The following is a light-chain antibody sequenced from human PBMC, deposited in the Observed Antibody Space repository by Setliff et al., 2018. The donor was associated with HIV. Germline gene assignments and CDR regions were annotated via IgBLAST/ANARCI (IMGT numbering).Light chain of an antibody. CDR2: EVS. Sequence: QSALPQPPSVSGSPGQSVTISCTGTSSDVGSSNRVSWYQQPPGTVPRLMIYEVSSRPSGVPDRFSGSKSGDTASLTISGLQSEDEADYYCCSYAGTYTYIFGTGTKVTVL. V-gene: IGLV2-18*02. J-gene: IGLJ1*01. CDR1: SSDVGSSNR. CDR3: CSYAGTYTYI.